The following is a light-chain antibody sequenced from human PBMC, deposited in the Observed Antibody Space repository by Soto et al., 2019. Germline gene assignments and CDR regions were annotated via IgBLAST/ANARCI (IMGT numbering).Light chain of an antibody. CDR3: SSYTSSTSYV. J-gene: IGLJ1*01. CDR2: DVT. Sequence: QSALTQPASVSGSPGQSITISCTGTSSDVGGYDYVSWYQQHPGKAPKLMIYDVTNRPSGVSNRFSGSKSGNTASLTISGIQAEDEASYHCSSYTSSTSYVFGTGTKLTVL. CDR1: SSDVGGYDY. V-gene: IGLV2-14*01.